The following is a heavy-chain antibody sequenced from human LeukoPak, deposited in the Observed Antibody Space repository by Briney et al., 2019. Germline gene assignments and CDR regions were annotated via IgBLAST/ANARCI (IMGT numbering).Heavy chain of an antibody. CDR2: VSYDGSNK. V-gene: IGHV3-30*03. CDR3: ARVGGYFTYYFDY. CDR1: EFTFNTYG. Sequence: PGGSLRLSCAASEFTFNTYGMHWVRQAPGKGLEWVAVVSYDGSNKYYADSVKGRFTISRDNSKYTLYVQMNSLTAEDTAVYYCARVGGYFTYYFDYWGQGTLVTVCS. D-gene: IGHD2-21*02. J-gene: IGHJ4*02.